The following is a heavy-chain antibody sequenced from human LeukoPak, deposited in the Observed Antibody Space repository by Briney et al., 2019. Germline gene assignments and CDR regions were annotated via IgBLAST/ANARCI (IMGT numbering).Heavy chain of an antibody. CDR2: IKQDGTEK. Sequence: GGSLRLSCAASGFTFTTYWMSWVCQAPGKGLEWVANIKQDGTEKYYVDSVKGRFTISRDNAKNSLYLQMNSLRAEDTAVYYCAREGSSGSYRRYYFDYWGQGTLVTVSS. CDR3: AREGSSGSYRRYYFDY. CDR1: GFTFTTYW. J-gene: IGHJ4*02. D-gene: IGHD1-26*01. V-gene: IGHV3-7*01.